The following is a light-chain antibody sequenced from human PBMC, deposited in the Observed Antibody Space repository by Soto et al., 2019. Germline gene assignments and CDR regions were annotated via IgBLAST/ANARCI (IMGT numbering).Light chain of an antibody. CDR3: MQGTHWPYT. Sequence: DVVMTQSPLSLPVTLGQPASISCRSRQGLLHSNGDTFLSWFQQRPGQSPRRLIYQVSNRDSGVPDRFSGIGSGTDFTLTISRVEAEDVGIYYCMQGTHWPYTFGQGTKPEI. V-gene: IGKV2-30*02. J-gene: IGKJ2*01. CDR1: QGLLHSNGDTF. CDR2: QVS.